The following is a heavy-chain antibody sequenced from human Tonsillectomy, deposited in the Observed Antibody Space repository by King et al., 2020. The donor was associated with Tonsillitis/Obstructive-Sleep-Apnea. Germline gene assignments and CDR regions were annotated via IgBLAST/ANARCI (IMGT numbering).Heavy chain of an antibody. D-gene: IGHD2-15*01. Sequence: VQLVESGGGLVKPGGSLRLSCAASGFTFSNAWKNWVRQAPGKGLEWVGRIKSKTDGGTTDYAAPVKGRFTISRDDSKNKLYLQMNSLKTEDTAVYYCTARATRYCSGGSCETDAFDIWGQGTMVTVSS. CDR3: TARATRYCSGGSCETDAFDI. CDR2: IKSKTDGGTT. V-gene: IGHV3-15*01. CDR1: GFTFSNAW. J-gene: IGHJ3*02.